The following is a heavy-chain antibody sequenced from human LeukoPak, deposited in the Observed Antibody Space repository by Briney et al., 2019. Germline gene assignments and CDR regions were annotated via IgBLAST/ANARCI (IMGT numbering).Heavy chain of an antibody. J-gene: IGHJ6*02. CDR1: GYTFTTYG. Sequence: ASVKVSCKASGYTFTTYGISWVRQAPGQGLEWMGWISAYNGNTKYAQNLQGRVTMTTDTSTSIVYMELRSLRSDDTAVYYCARDLGTPGNYGMDVWGQGTTVTVFS. V-gene: IGHV1-18*01. CDR2: ISAYNGNT. D-gene: IGHD3-10*01. CDR3: ARDLGTPGNYGMDV.